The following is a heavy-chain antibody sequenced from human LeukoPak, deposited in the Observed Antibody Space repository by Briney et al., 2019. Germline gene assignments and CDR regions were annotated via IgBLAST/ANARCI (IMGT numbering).Heavy chain of an antibody. CDR2: IYYSGST. CDR3: ARASITMVRGVTNPTFDY. V-gene: IGHV4-59*01. J-gene: IGHJ4*02. D-gene: IGHD3-10*01. Sequence: SETLSLTCTVSGGSISSYYWSWIRQPPGKGLEWIGYIYYSGSTNCNPSLKSRVTISVDTSKNQFSLKLSSVTAADTAVYYCARASITMVRGVTNPTFDYWGQGTLVTVSS. CDR1: GGSISSYY.